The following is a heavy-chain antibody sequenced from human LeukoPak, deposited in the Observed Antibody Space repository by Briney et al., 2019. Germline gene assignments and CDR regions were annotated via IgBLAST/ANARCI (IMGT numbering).Heavy chain of an antibody. D-gene: IGHD3-9*01. CDR3: APNPLRYFDLGMDV. V-gene: IGHV3-23*01. CDR1: GFTFSSYA. J-gene: IGHJ6*02. Sequence: GGCLRLSCAASGFTFSSYAMSWVRQAPGKGLEWVSAISGSGGSTYFADSVKGRFTISRDNSKNTLYLQMNSLRAEDTAVYYCAPNPLRYFDLGMDVWGQGTMVTVSS. CDR2: ISGSGGST.